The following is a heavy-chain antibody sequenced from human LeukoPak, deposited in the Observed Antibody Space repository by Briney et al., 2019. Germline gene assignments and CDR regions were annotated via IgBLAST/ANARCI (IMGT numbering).Heavy chain of an antibody. J-gene: IGHJ6*02. D-gene: IGHD3-16*01. CDR2: ISWNSGSI. V-gene: IGHV3-9*01. CDR3: AKALGSYYYYYGMDV. CDR1: GFTFSNAW. Sequence: GGSLRLSCAASGFTFSNAWMNWVRQAPGKGLEWVSGISWNSGSIGYADSVKGRFTISRDNAKNSLYLQMNSLRAEDTALYYCAKALGSYYYYYGMDVWGQGTTVTVSS.